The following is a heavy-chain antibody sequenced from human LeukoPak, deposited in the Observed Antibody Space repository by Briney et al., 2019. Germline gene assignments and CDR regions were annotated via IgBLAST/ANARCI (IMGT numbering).Heavy chain of an antibody. CDR1: GYTFTGYY. Sequence: GASVKVSCKASGYTFTGYYMHWVRQAPGRGLEWMGWINPNSGGTNYAQKFQGWVTMTRDTSISTAYMELSRLRSDDTAVYYCASSVNSYAHFDYWGQGTPVTVSS. J-gene: IGHJ4*02. V-gene: IGHV1-2*04. CDR2: INPNSGGT. CDR3: ASSVNSYAHFDY. D-gene: IGHD5-18*01.